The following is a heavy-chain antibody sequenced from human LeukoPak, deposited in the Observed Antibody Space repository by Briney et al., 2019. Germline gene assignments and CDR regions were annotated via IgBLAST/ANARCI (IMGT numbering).Heavy chain of an antibody. CDR1: GGSFSGYY. V-gene: IGHV4-34*01. Sequence: SETLSLTCAVYGGSFSGYYWSWIRPPPGKGLEWIGEINHSGSTNYNPSLKSRVTISVDTSKNQFSLKLSSVTAADTAVYYCARADSSSWYVRYFDLWGRGTLVTVSS. CDR2: INHSGST. CDR3: ARADSSSWYVRYFDL. D-gene: IGHD6-13*01. J-gene: IGHJ2*01.